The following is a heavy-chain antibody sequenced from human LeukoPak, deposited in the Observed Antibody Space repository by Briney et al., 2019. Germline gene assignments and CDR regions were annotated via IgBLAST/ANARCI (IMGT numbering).Heavy chain of an antibody. CDR2: IYYTGST. D-gene: IGHD6-6*01. J-gene: IGHJ4*02. V-gene: IGHV4-59*08. CDR1: GGSISSLY. Sequence: PSETLSLTCSVSGGSISSLYWSWVRQPPGKGLEWIGYIYYTGSTNYNSSLKSRVTMFVDMSKNQFSLRLSSVTAADTAVYYCARHRAYSSSSSFDYWGQGTLVTVSS. CDR3: ARHRAYSSSSSFDY.